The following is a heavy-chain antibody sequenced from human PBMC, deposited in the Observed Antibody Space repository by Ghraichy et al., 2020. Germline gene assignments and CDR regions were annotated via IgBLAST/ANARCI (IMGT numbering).Heavy chain of an antibody. D-gene: IGHD6-19*01. Sequence: SETLSLTCTVSGGSITTYYWNWIRQPAGKGLEWIGRIYSSGGTNYKPSLKSRVTMSVATSKNQFSLKLSSVTAADTAVYYCASAAGSGWSSHWFDPWGQGTLVTVSS. CDR2: IYSSGGT. CDR1: GGSITTYY. CDR3: ASAAGSGWSSHWFDP. V-gene: IGHV4-4*07. J-gene: IGHJ5*02.